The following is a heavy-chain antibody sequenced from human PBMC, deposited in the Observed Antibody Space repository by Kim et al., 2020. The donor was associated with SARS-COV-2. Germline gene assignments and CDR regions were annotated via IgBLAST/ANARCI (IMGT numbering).Heavy chain of an antibody. Sequence: GGSLRLSCSASGCSFSEWWMDWVRQAPGKGLELVARIDNDGITTLYADAVKGRFTISRDNSKNTLYPQMTGMRAEDTGVYYCTRGPFWGQGTLVTV. J-gene: IGHJ4*02. CDR2: IDNDGITT. CDR1: GCSFSEWW. CDR3: TRGPF. V-gene: IGHV3-74*01.